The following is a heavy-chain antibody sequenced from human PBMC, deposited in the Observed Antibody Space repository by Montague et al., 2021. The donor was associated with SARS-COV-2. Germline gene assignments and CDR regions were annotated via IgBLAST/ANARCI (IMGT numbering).Heavy chain of an antibody. CDR3: ARLRDIVVVPAAFDY. CDR2: IYYSGST. CDR1: GGSISSTNW. J-gene: IGHJ4*02. Sequence: SETLSLTCAVSGGSISSTNWWSWVRQPPGKGLEWIGSIYYSGSTYYNPSLKSRVTISVDTSKNQFSLKLSSVTAADTAVYYCARLRDIVVVPAAFDYWGQGTLVTVSS. V-gene: IGHV4-39*01. D-gene: IGHD2-2*01.